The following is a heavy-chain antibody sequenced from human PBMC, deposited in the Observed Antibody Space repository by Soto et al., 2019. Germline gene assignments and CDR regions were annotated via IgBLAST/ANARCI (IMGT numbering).Heavy chain of an antibody. CDR3: AGESCGTSSCSMETKYFGMDV. D-gene: IGHD2-2*01. CDR2: IHHSGST. Sequence: SETPSLTCAVYRGSLSGYYWSWIRQSPGEGLEWIGEIHHSGSTNYNPSLKSRVTISADTSKNRLSLKLSSVTAADTAVYYCAGESCGTSSCSMETKYFGMDVWGQGTTVTVSS. J-gene: IGHJ6*02. V-gene: IGHV4-34*01. CDR1: RGSLSGYY.